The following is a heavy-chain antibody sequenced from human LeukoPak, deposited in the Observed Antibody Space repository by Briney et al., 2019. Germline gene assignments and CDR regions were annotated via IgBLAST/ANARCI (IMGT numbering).Heavy chain of an antibody. CDR3: AKDTATMTHDAFDI. CDR1: GFRFSYYW. J-gene: IGHJ3*02. CDR2: IKYDGSEK. V-gene: IGHV3-7*01. D-gene: IGHD3-22*01. Sequence: PGGSLRLSCGASGFRFSYYWMTWVRQGPRKGLEWVANIKYDGSEKHYVESVKGRFTISRDNAKNSLYLQMDSLRVEDTAVYYCAKDTATMTHDAFDIWGQGTMVTVSS.